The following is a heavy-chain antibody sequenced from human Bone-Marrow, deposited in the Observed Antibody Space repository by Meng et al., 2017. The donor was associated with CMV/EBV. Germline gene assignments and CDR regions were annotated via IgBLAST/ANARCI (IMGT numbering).Heavy chain of an antibody. J-gene: IGHJ4*02. D-gene: IGHD3-22*01. CDR2: INPNNGGT. V-gene: IGHV1-2*02. CDR3: ARTMYSFDSSGPFDY. CDR1: GFTFIDYY. Sequence: GESLKISCAASGFTFIDYYIHWVRQAPGQGLEWMGWINPNNGGTNYAQKFQGRVTMTRDTSINTAHMELSRLKYDDTAVYYCARTMYSFDSSGPFDYWGRGNLVTVSS.